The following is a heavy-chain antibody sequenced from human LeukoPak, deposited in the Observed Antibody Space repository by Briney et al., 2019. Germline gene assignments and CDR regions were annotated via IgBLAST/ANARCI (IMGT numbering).Heavy chain of an antibody. V-gene: IGHV1-18*01. CDR2: ISAYNGHT. D-gene: IGHD1-26*01. J-gene: IGHJ3*02. Sequence: ASVKVSCKASGYTFTSYGISWVRQAPGQGLEWMGWISAYNGHTNYAQNVQGRVTMTTDTSTSTAYMELRRLRSDDTAIYYCARGGRWELPRPHAFDIWGQGTMVTVSS. CDR1: GYTFTSYG. CDR3: ARGGRWELPRPHAFDI.